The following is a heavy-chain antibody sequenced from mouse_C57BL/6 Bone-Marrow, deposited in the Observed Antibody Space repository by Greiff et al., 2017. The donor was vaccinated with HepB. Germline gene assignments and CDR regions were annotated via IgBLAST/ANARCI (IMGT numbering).Heavy chain of an antibody. CDR2: IDPENGDT. J-gene: IGHJ3*01. CDR1: GFNIKDDY. Sequence: EVKVVESGAELVRPGASVKLSCTASGFNIKDDYMHWVKQRPEQGLEWIGWIDPENGDTEYASKFQGKATITADTSSNTAYLQLSSLTSEDTAVYYCTTYDYDETWFAYWGQGTLVTVSA. D-gene: IGHD2-4*01. CDR3: TTYDYDETWFAY. V-gene: IGHV14-4*01.